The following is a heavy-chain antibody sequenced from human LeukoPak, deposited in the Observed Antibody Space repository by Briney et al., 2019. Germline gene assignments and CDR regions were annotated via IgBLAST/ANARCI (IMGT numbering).Heavy chain of an antibody. V-gene: IGHV3-23*01. CDR3: AKDLGGKPYYYYGMDV. CDR2: ISGGGGGT. Sequence: GGSLRLSCAASGFTFSSYAMTWVRQAPGKGLEWVSAISGGGGGTFYADSVKGRFTISRDNSKNTLYLQMNSLRAEDTAVYYCAKDLGGKPYYYYGMDVWGQGTTVTVS. J-gene: IGHJ6*02. CDR1: GFTFSSYA.